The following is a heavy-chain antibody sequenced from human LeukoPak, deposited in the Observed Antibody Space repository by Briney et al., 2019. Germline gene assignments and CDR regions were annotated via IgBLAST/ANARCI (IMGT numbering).Heavy chain of an antibody. D-gene: IGHD2-15*01. CDR1: GYTFTSYG. CDR2: ISAYNGDT. Sequence: ASVKVSCKASGYTFTSYGITWVRQAPGQGLEWMGWISAYNGDTNYAQKLQGRVTMTTDTSTSTAYMELRSLRSDDTAVYYCARDEPSVGYCSGASCYQRYFQHWGQGILVTVAS. CDR3: ARDEPSVGYCSGASCYQRYFQH. V-gene: IGHV1-18*04. J-gene: IGHJ1*01.